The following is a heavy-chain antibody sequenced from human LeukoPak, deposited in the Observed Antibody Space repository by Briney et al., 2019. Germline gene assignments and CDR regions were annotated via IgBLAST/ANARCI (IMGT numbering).Heavy chain of an antibody. V-gene: IGHV3-33*01. D-gene: IGHD3-10*01. CDR1: GFTFSSYG. J-gene: IGHJ4*02. CDR3: AREWVGEQWPNRDY. CDR2: IWYDGSNK. Sequence: PGGSLRLSCAASGFTFSSYGMHWVRQAPGKGLEWVAVIWYDGSNKYYADSVKGRFTISRDNSKNTLYLQMNSLRAEDTAVYYCAREWVGEQWPNRDYWGQGTLVTVSS.